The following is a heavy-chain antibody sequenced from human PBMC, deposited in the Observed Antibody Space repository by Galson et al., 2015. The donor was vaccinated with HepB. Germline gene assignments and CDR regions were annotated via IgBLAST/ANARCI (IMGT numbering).Heavy chain of an antibody. CDR2: ISYDGSNK. Sequence: SPRLSCAASGFTFSSYGMHWVRQAPGKGLEWVAVISYDGSNKYYADSVKGRFTISRDNSKNTLYLQMNSLRAEDTAVYYCAKDRVVGYYGSGSPPSYYYYGMDVWGQGTTVTVSS. CDR1: GFTFSSYG. D-gene: IGHD3-10*01. J-gene: IGHJ6*02. V-gene: IGHV3-30*18. CDR3: AKDRVVGYYGSGSPPSYYYYGMDV.